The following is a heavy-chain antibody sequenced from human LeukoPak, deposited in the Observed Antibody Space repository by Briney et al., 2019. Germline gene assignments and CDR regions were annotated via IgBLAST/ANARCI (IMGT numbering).Heavy chain of an antibody. Sequence: SETLSLTCTVSGGSISSYYWSWIRQPPGKGLEWIGYIYYSGSTNYNPSLKSRVTISVDTSKNQFSLRLSSVTAADTAVYYCARVSAAGTGAGYYYYMDVWGKGTTVTISS. V-gene: IGHV4-59*01. CDR3: ARVSAAGTGAGYYYYMDV. J-gene: IGHJ6*03. CDR1: GGSISSYY. D-gene: IGHD6-13*01. CDR2: IYYSGST.